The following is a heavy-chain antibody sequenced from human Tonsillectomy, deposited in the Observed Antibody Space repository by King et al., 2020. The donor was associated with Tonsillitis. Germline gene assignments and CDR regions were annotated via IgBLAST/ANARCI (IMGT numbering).Heavy chain of an antibody. V-gene: IGHV1-2*02. D-gene: IGHD6-19*01. J-gene: IGHJ5*02. Sequence: QVQLVQSGAEVKKPGASLKVSCTASGYTFTGYYLHWVRQAPGQGPEWMGWINPNTGGTNHAPKFQGRVTMTSDTSISTAYMELSRLRFDDTAVYYCATDLLEAVAVYFFAHWGQGTLVTVSS. CDR3: ATDLLEAVAVYFFAH. CDR2: INPNTGGT. CDR1: GYTFTGYY.